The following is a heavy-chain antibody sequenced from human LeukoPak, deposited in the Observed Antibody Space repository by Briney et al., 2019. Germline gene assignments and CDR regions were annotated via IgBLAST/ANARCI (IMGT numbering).Heavy chain of an antibody. CDR3: AGGYSGYPGDLDY. CDR2: ISSSSSYI. CDR1: GFTFSSYS. V-gene: IGHV3-21*01. D-gene: IGHD5-12*01. Sequence: PGGSLRLSCAASGFTFSSYSMNWVRQAPGKGLEWVSSISSSSSYIYYADSVKGRFTISRDNAENSLYLQMNSLRAEDTAVYYCAGGYSGYPGDLDYWGQGTLVTVSS. J-gene: IGHJ4*02.